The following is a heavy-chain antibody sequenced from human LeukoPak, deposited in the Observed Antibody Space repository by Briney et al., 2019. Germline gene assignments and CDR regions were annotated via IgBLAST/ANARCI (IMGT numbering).Heavy chain of an antibody. Sequence: GGSLRLSCVASGFTVSNVWMTWVRQAPGKWLEWVGRIKRKTDGGTTDYAAPVLGRFSISRDDSKSTLYLQMNSLKTEDTAVYYCTSTLGYWGQGTLVTVSS. D-gene: IGHD3-16*01. J-gene: IGHJ4*02. CDR1: GFTVSNVW. V-gene: IGHV3-15*01. CDR2: IKRKTDGGTT. CDR3: TSTLGY.